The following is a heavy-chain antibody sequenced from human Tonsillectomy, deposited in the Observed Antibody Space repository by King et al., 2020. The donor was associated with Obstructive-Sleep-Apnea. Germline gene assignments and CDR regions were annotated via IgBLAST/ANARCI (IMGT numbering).Heavy chain of an antibody. V-gene: IGHV4-38-2*02. D-gene: IGHD3-22*01. CDR1: GYSISSGYY. CDR3: ARDYYYDSSGYYVDY. J-gene: IGHJ4*02. CDR2: IYHSGRT. Sequence: QLQESGPGLVKPSETLSLTCTVSGYSISSGYYWGWTRQPPGKGLEWIGSIYHSGRTYYNPSLKSRVTISVDTSKNQFSLKLSSVTAADTAVYYCARDYYYDSSGYYVDYWGQGTLVTVSS.